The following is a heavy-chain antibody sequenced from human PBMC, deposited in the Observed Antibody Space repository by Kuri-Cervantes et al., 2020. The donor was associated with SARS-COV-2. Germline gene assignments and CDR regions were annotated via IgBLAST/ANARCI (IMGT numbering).Heavy chain of an antibody. CDR3: ALYGDYYY. CDR1: GFTFSRYS. Sequence: GGSLRLSCVASGFTFSRYSMNWVRQAPGKGLEWVSYISSSSNTIYYADSVKGRSTISRDNSKNTLYLQMNSLRAEDTAVYYCALYGDYYYWGQGTLVTVSS. CDR2: ISSSSNTI. V-gene: IGHV3-48*01. D-gene: IGHD4-17*01. J-gene: IGHJ4*02.